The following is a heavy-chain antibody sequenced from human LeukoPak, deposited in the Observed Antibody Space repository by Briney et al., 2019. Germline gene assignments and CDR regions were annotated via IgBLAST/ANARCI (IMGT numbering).Heavy chain of an antibody. CDR2: ISAYNGNT. D-gene: IGHD3-9*01. V-gene: IGHV1-18*01. CDR3: ARRNGDYDILTGLEDY. J-gene: IGHJ4*02. CDR1: GYTFTSYG. Sequence: ASVKVSCKASGYTFTSYGISWVRQAPGQGLEWMGWISAYNGNTNYAQKLQGRVTMTTATSQSTAYMELRSLRSDDTAVYYCARRNGDYDILTGLEDYWGQGTLVTVSS.